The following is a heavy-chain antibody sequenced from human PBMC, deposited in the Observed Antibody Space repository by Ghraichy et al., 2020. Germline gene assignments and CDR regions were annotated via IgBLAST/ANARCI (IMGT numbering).Heavy chain of an antibody. J-gene: IGHJ4*02. CDR2: IFDSGST. V-gene: IGHV4-59*08. D-gene: IGHD2-2*01. Sequence: SETLSLTCKASGGSISGYYWSWIRQSPGKGLECIGYIFDSGSTNYNPSLKSRVTISIDTSKNQFSLNLNSVTAADTAVYYCARRGYCSRTRCHTGGWYFDDCGQGPLVTVSS. CDR1: GGSISGYY. CDR3: ARRGYCSRTRCHTGGWYFDD.